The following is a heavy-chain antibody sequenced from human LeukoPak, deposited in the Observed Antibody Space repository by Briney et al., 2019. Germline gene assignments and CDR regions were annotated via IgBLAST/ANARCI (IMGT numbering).Heavy chain of an antibody. J-gene: IGHJ4*02. D-gene: IGHD3-10*01. CDR1: GFTFSSYW. CDR3: ARGRGITMVRGHYDY. CDR2: IKQDGSEK. Sequence: GGSLRLSCAASGFTFSSYWMSWVRQAPGKGLEWVANIKQDGSEKYYVDSVKGRFTISRDNAKNSLYLQMNSLRAEDTAVYYCARGRGITMVRGHYDYWGQGTLVTVSS. V-gene: IGHV3-7*01.